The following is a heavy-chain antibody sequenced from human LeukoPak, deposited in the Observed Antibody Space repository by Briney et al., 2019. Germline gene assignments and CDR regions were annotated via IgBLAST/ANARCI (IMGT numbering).Heavy chain of an antibody. CDR1: GGTFSSYA. J-gene: IGHJ5*02. Sequence: SVKVCCKASGGTFSSYAISWVRQAPGQGLEWMGGIIPIFGTANYAQKFQGRVTITADESTSTAYMELSSLRSEDTAAYYCARARYCSSTSCYTNWFDPWGQGTLVTVSS. V-gene: IGHV1-69*13. CDR2: IIPIFGTA. CDR3: ARARYCSSTSCYTNWFDP. D-gene: IGHD2-2*02.